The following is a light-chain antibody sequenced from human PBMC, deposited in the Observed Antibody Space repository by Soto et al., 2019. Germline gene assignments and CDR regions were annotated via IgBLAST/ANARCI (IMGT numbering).Light chain of an antibody. J-gene: IGKJ4*01. CDR3: QQSSFCPLT. V-gene: IGKV3-11*01. Sequence: EIVLTQSPATLSLSPGERATLSCRASQSVSSYLAWYQQKPGQAPRLLIYAASNRATGIPATFSGSGSGTDFTLTISGLEPEDFAGYYCQQSSFCPLTFGGVTKVEI. CDR2: AAS. CDR1: QSVSSY.